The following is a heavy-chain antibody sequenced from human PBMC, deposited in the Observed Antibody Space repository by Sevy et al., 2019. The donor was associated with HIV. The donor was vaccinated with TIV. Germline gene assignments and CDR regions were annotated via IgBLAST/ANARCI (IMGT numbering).Heavy chain of an antibody. V-gene: IGHV3-11*06. CDR3: ARSRSNYADYYFDY. CDR1: GFTFSDYY. Sequence: GGSLRLSCAASGFTFSDYYMTWIRQSPGKGLQWISYISSGSSYTNYADSVKRRFTISRDNAKNSLYLEIHTLRPEDTAVYYCARSRSNYADYYFDYWGQGTVVTVSS. J-gene: IGHJ4*02. CDR2: ISSGSSYT. D-gene: IGHD4-17*01.